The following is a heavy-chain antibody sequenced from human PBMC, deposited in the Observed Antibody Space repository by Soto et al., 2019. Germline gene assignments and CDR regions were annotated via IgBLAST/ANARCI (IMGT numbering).Heavy chain of an antibody. CDR3: ARDRWSVVAGPYWFDP. CDR2: IYYSGST. CDR1: GGSISSGGYY. D-gene: IGHD2-15*01. Sequence: SLTCTVSGGSISSGGYYWSWIRQHPGKGLEWIGYIYYSGSTYYNPSLKSRVTISVDTSKNQFSLKLSSVTAADTAVYYCARDRWSVVAGPYWFDPWGQGTLVTVSS. J-gene: IGHJ5*02. V-gene: IGHV4-31*03.